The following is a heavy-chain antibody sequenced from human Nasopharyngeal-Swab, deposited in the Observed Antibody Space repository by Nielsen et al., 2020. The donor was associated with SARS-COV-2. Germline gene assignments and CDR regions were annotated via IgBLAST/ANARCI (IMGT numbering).Heavy chain of an antibody. D-gene: IGHD5-18*01. CDR3: AKQRGDTAMVFDF. V-gene: IGHV4-39*01. J-gene: IGHJ4*02. CDR2: IHYSGNR. Sequence: WIRQAPGKGLEWIGTIHYSGNRFYNPSLRSRLSISVDTSKNQFSLQLSSVTAADTAVYYCAKQRGDTAMVFDFWGQGTLGTVSS.